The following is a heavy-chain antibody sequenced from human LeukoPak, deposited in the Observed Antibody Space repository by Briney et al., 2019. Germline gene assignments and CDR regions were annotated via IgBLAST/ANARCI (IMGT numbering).Heavy chain of an antibody. J-gene: IGHJ6*03. CDR2: INPNSGGT. D-gene: IGHD6-6*01. CDR1: GYTFTGYY. V-gene: IGHV1-2*02. Sequence: ASVKVSCKASGYTFTGYYMHCVRQAPGQGLEWMGWINPNSGGTNYAQKFQGRVTMTRDTSISTAYMELSRLRSDDTAVYYCARVKQLLSGYYYYMDVWGKGTTVTVSS. CDR3: ARVKQLLSGYYYYMDV.